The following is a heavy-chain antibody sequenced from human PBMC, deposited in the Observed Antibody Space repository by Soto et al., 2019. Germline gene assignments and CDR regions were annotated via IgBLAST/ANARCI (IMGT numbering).Heavy chain of an antibody. V-gene: IGHV1-69*01. CDR2: IIPIIGTA. Sequence: QVQLVQSGAEVKKPGSSVKVSCKASGGTFNNYAISWVRQAPGQGLEWMGGIIPIIGTADYAHKFQGRLAISADDYTGTTFMELSSLRSEDTALYFCARGGVDVVATSAVDYWGQGTLVTVSS. J-gene: IGHJ4*02. CDR1: GGTFNNYA. CDR3: ARGGVDVVATSAVDY. D-gene: IGHD5-12*01.